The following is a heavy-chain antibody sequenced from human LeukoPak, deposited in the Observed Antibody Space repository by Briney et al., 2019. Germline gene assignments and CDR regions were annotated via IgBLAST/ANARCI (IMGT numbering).Heavy chain of an antibody. V-gene: IGHV3-9*01. Sequence: GGSLRLSCAASGFTFDDYAMHWVRQAPGKGLEWVSGLSWNSGSIGYADSVKGRFTISRDNAKNSLYLQMNSLRAEDTALYYCAKGGYYEAFSGNWFDPWGQGTLVTVSS. J-gene: IGHJ5*02. CDR3: AKGGYYEAFSGNWFDP. D-gene: IGHD1-26*01. CDR2: LSWNSGSI. CDR1: GFTFDDYA.